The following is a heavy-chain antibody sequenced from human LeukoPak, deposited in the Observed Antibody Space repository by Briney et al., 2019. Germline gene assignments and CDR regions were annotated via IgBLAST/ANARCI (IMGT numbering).Heavy chain of an antibody. V-gene: IGHV3-7*03. J-gene: IGHJ4*02. CDR1: EFTFSSYW. Sequence: PGGSLRLSCAASEFTFSSYWMTWVRQAPGKGLKWVANIKQDGSEKYYVDSVKGRFTISRDNAKNSLYLQMNSLRAEGTAMYYCARVTLTSANFDYWGQGTLVTVSS. CDR2: IKQDGSEK. CDR3: ARVTLTSANFDY.